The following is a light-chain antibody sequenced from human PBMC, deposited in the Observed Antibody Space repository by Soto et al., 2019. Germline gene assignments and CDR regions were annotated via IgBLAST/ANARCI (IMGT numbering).Light chain of an antibody. CDR1: SSDVGGYNY. Sequence: QSVLTQPASVSGSPGQSITISCTGTSSDVGGYNYVSWYQQHPGKAPKLIIYEVSNWPSGVSNRFSGSKSGNTASLTISGLQAEDEADYYCSSYTNINSGYVFGTGTKLTVL. CDR3: SSYTNINSGYV. J-gene: IGLJ1*01. V-gene: IGLV2-14*01. CDR2: EVS.